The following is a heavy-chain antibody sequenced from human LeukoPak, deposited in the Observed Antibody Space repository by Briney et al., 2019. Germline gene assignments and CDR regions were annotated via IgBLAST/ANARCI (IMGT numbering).Heavy chain of an antibody. CDR2: ISRSSRHV. CDR1: GFTFSSYA. Sequence: GGSLRLSCAASGFTFSSYAMSWVRQAPGKGLEWVSSISRSSRHVYYAGSVKGRFTISRDNAKNSLYLRMNSLRAEDMAVYFCVRDLMGSGSTTAYLHHWGQGTLVTVSS. V-gene: IGHV3-21*01. D-gene: IGHD1-1*01. J-gene: IGHJ1*01. CDR3: VRDLMGSGSTTAYLHH.